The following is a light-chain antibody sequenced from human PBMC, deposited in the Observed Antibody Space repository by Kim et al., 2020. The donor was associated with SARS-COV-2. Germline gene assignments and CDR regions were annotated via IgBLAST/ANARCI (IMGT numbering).Light chain of an antibody. J-gene: IGLJ2*01. Sequence: PGGTVTLTCGSSTGPVTNGHYPYWFQQKPGQVPRTLIYDTSNKGSWTPARFSGSLLGGKAALTLSDAQPEDEADYYCSVLHNGGRPFGGGTQLTVL. V-gene: IGLV7-46*01. CDR1: TGPVTNGHY. CDR3: SVLHNGGRP. CDR2: DTS.